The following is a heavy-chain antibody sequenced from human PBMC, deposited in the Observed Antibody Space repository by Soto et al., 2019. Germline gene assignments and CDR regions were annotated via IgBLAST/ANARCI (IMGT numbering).Heavy chain of an antibody. CDR1: GGSISSYY. CDR3: ARGVWFGELLRRDYYYMDV. Sequence: SETLSLTCTVSGGSISSYYWSWIRQPPGKGLEWIGYIYYSGSTNYNPSLKSRVTISVDTSKNQFSLKLSSVTAADTAVYYCARGVWFGELLRRDYYYMDVWGKGTTVTAP. CDR2: IYYSGST. V-gene: IGHV4-59*01. D-gene: IGHD3-10*01. J-gene: IGHJ6*03.